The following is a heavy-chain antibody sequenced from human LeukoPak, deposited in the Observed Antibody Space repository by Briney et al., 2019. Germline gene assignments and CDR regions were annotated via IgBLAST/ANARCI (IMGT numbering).Heavy chain of an antibody. CDR3: AGIRSRYYYYGMYV. D-gene: IGHD3-3*01. V-gene: IGHV4-34*01. CDR2: INHSGST. Sequence: SETLSLTCAVYGGSFSGYYWSWVRQPPGKGLEWMGEINHSGSTNYNPSFKSRVPISVDTSKNQFSLKLGSVTDADAAVYYCAGIRSRYYYYGMYVWGQGTTVTVSS. J-gene: IGHJ6*02. CDR1: GGSFSGYY.